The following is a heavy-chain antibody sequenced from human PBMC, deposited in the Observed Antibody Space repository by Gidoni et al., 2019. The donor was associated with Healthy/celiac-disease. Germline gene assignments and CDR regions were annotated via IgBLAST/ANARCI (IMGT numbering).Heavy chain of an antibody. CDR2: IYYSGST. V-gene: IGHV4-39*01. CDR3: ARHSRDYSIDNWFDP. J-gene: IGHJ5*02. D-gene: IGHD4-4*01. Sequence: HLQLQESGPGLVKPSETLSLTCTVSVGSISSSSYDWGWIRQPPGKGLEWIGSIYYSGSTYYNPSLKSRVTISVDTSKNQFSLKLSSVTAADTAVYYCARHSRDYSIDNWFDPWGQGTLVTVSS. CDR1: VGSISSSSYD.